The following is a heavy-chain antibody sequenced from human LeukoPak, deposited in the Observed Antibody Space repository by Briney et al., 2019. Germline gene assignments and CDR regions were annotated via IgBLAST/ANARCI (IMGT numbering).Heavy chain of an antibody. J-gene: IGHJ4*02. CDR1: GVSFDDYY. CDR2: INHSGYT. Sequence: SETLSLTCAVSGVSFDDYYWSWVCQTPGKGLEWIGEINHSGYTNDNPSLKSRVTLSIDTSRKQFSLNLRSVTVADAGIYFCTRMTRGHDYWGQGTQVTVSS. CDR3: TRMTRGHDY. D-gene: IGHD4-11*01. V-gene: IGHV4-34*01.